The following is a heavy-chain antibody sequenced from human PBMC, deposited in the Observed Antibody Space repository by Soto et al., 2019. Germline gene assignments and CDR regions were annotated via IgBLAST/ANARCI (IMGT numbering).Heavy chain of an antibody. D-gene: IGHD3-3*01. CDR2: IDTSGTKI. CDR3: ASHYDMWSGYLSPVDY. Sequence: QVQLVESGGDLVKPGGSLRLSCAASGYTFSDYYMSWIRQAPGKGLEWISYIDTSGTKIYYADSVKGRVTITRDNAKNSLYLEMNSLRDEDTAVYYCASHYDMWSGYLSPVDYWGQGTLVTVSS. V-gene: IGHV3-11*01. CDR1: GYTFSDYY. J-gene: IGHJ4*02.